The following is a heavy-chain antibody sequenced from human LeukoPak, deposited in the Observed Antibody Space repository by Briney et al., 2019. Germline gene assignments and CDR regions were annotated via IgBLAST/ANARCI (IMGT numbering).Heavy chain of an antibody. V-gene: IGHV3-53*01. CDR2: LYSGGST. J-gene: IGHJ6*02. CDR1: GFAVSSNY. CDR3: ARAFQRAPMYGMDV. D-gene: IGHD2-2*01. Sequence: GGSLILSCAASGFAVSSNYMSWVRQAPGKGLEWVSVLYSGGSTYYAGSVEGRFTISRDNSKNTLYLQMNSLRAADTAVYYCARAFQRAPMYGMDVWGQGTTVTVSS.